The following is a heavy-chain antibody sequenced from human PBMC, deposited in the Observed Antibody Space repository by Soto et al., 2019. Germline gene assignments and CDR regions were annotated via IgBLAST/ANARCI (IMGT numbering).Heavy chain of an antibody. D-gene: IGHD2-2*01. CDR2: IDPSDSYT. CDR1: GYCFTSYW. V-gene: IGHV5-10-1*01. CDR3: ARVHCSSTSCYFEDYYYYGMDV. Sequence: GASLKISCKGSGYCFTSYWISWVRQMPGKGLEWMGRIDPSDSYTNYSPSFQGHVTISADKSISTAYLQWSSLKASDTAMYYCARVHCSSTSCYFEDYYYYGMDVWGQGTTVTVSS. J-gene: IGHJ6*02.